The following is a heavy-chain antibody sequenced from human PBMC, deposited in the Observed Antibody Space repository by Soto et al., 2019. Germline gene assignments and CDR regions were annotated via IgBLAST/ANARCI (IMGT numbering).Heavy chain of an antibody. CDR2: IYYSGST. Sequence: QVQLQESGPGLVKPSQTLSLTCTVSGGSISSGDYYWSWIRQPPGKGLEWIAYIYYSGSTYYNPSFKSRVTISVDTSKHQFSLKLSSVTAADTAVYYWARNVAAAGTMGSGYWFDPRGQGTLVTVSS. V-gene: IGHV4-30-4*01. CDR3: ARNVAAAGTMGSGYWFDP. CDR1: GGSISSGDYY. D-gene: IGHD6-13*01. J-gene: IGHJ5*02.